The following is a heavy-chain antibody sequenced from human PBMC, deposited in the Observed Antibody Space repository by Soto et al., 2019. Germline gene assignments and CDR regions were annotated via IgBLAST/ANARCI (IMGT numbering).Heavy chain of an antibody. CDR1: GYTFTNHG. V-gene: IGHV1-18*01. Sequence: QVQLVQSGAEVKKPGASVKVSCKDSGYTFTNHGISWVRQAPGQGLEWLGWISGHNGNTKYAQRLQGRVTMTTDTSTSTAYMELRSLKSDDTAVYYCARDLYPLAYYFDYWGQGTLVTVSS. CDR2: ISGHNGNT. CDR3: ARDLYPLAYYFDY. J-gene: IGHJ4*02.